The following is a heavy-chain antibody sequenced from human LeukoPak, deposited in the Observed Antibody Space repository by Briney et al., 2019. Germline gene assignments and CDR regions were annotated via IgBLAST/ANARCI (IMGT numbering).Heavy chain of an antibody. CDR1: GFTVSSNY. V-gene: IGHV3-53*01. CDR3: ARDKLGAGDDY. D-gene: IGHD3-16*01. Sequence: GGSLRLSCAASGFTVSSNYMSWVRQAPGKGLEWVSVIYSGGSTYYAESVKGRFTISRDNSKNTLYLQMNSLRAEDTAVYYCARDKLGAGDDYWGQGTLVTVSS. J-gene: IGHJ4*02. CDR2: IYSGGST.